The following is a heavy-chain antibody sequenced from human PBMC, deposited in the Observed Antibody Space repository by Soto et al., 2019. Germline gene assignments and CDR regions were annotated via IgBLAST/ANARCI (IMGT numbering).Heavy chain of an antibody. V-gene: IGHV3-9*01. CDR1: GSTFDDYA. CDR2: ISWNSGSI. Sequence: PGGSLRLSCAASGSTFDDYAMHWVRQSPGKGLEWVSGISWNSGSIGYADSVKGRFTISRDNAKNSLYLQMNSLRAEDTALYYCAKDANPFWSGYYTNYYYYGMDVWGQGTTVTVS. CDR3: AKDANPFWSGYYTNYYYYGMDV. J-gene: IGHJ6*02. D-gene: IGHD3-3*01.